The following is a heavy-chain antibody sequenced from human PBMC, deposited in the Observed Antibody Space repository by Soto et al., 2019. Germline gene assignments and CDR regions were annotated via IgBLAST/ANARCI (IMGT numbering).Heavy chain of an antibody. CDR3: AGDEGTYSSVWYRDY. D-gene: IGHD6-19*01. V-gene: IGHV1-69*04. Sequence: QVQLVHSGAEVKKPGSSVKVSCKASGGTFSSYTISWVRQAPGQGLEWMGWIIPILGIANYAQKFQGRVTITADKSTSTAYMELSSLRSEDTAVYYGAGDEGTYSSVWYRDYWGQGTLVTGSS. J-gene: IGHJ4*02. CDR1: GGTFSSYT. CDR2: IIPILGIA.